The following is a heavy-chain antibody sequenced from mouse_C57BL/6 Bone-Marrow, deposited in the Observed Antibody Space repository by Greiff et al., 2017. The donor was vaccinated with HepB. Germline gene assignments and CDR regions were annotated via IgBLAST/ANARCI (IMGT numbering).Heavy chain of an antibody. V-gene: IGHV5-15*01. CDR3: ARRDYSYAMDY. CDR2: ISNLAYSI. Sequence: EVKLVESGGGLVQPGGSLKLSCAASGFTFSDYGMAWVRQAPRKGPEWVAFISNLAYSIYYADTVTGRFTISRDNAKNTLYLEMSSLRSEDTAMYYCARRDYSYAMDYWGQGTSVTVSS. CDR1: GFTFSDYG. J-gene: IGHJ4*01. D-gene: IGHD1-1*01.